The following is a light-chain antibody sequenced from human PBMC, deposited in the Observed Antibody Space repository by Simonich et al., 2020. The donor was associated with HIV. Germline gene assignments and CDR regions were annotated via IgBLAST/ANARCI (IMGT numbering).Light chain of an antibody. Sequence: SYELTQPPSVSVSPGQTARITCSGDALPKKYASWYQQKSGQAPVLVIYKDSERPSGIPGRFSGSSSGTTVTLTISGVQAEDEADYYCQSADSSGTVVFGGGTKLTVL. CDR3: QSADSSGTVV. CDR2: KDS. V-gene: IGLV3-25*03. J-gene: IGLJ2*01. CDR1: ALPKKY.